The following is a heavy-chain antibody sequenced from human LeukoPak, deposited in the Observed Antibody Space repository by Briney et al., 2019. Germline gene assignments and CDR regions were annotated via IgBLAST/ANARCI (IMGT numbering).Heavy chain of an antibody. V-gene: IGHV1-2*06. CDR3: ARGYSYGFDY. CDR2: INPNGGGT. CDR1: GYTFTGYY. J-gene: IGHJ4*02. D-gene: IGHD5-18*01. Sequence: ASVKVSCKASGYTFTGYYMQWVRQAPGHGIEWMGRINPNGGGTNYAQKFQGRVTMTRDTSISTAYMELSRLRSDDTAVYYCARGYSYGFDYWGQGTLVTVSS.